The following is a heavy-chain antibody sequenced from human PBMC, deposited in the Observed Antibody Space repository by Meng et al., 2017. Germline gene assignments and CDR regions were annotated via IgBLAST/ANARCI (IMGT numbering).Heavy chain of an antibody. J-gene: IGHJ3*02. V-gene: IGHV3-7*01. Sequence: GGSLRLSCAASGFTFSNAWMSWVRQAPGKGLEWVANIKQDGSEKYYVDSVKGRFTISRDNAKNSLYLQMNSLRAEDTAVYYCARSLGDRAFDIWGQGTMVTVSS. CDR3: ARSLGDRAFDI. CDR2: IKQDGSEK. CDR1: GFTFSNAW. D-gene: IGHD2-21*01.